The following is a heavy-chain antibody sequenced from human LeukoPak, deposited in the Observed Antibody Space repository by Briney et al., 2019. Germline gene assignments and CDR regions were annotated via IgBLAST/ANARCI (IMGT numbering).Heavy chain of an antibody. D-gene: IGHD3-3*01. J-gene: IGHJ4*02. CDR3: AGGTDFWSGYSFDS. V-gene: IGHV3-53*01. Sequence: YSGGTTEYADSVKGRFSISRDISKNTLSLQLSSLRAEDTAVYCCAGGTDFWSGYSFDSWGQGTLVTVSS. CDR2: YSGGTT.